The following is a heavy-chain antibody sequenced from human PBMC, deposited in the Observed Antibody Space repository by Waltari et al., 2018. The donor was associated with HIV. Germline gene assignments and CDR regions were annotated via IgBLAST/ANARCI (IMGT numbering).Heavy chain of an antibody. J-gene: IGHJ4*02. CDR1: GASISSDH. V-gene: IGHV4-59*08. D-gene: IGHD1-26*01. CDR2: ISYTGST. CDR3: ARHGGRYSFDY. Sequence: QVQLQESGPGLVKPSETLSLTCIVSGASISSDHWSWFRQPPGKGLEWIGYISYTGSTNYNPSLRSRVVMSVDTSNNHFSLNLNSMTAADTAVYHCARHGGRYSFDYWGQGTLVTVSS.